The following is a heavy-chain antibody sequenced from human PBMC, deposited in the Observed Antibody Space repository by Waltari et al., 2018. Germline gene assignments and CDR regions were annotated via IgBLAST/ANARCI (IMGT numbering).Heavy chain of an antibody. Sequence: QVQLVESGGGGVQSGGSLRLSCVGSGFTFTNHGMNWVRQAPGKGLEWVAVIWYDGSNKNYVDSVKGRFTISRDNSKNTMYLEMNRLRAEDTAVYFCARGDGGSGLGASDIWGQGTMVTVSS. CDR2: IWYDGSNK. D-gene: IGHD3-3*01. J-gene: IGHJ3*02. CDR1: GFTFTNHG. CDR3: ARGDGGSGLGASDI. V-gene: IGHV3-33*01.